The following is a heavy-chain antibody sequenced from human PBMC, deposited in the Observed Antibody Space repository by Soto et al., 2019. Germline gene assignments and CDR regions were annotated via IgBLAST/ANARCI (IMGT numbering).Heavy chain of an antibody. Sequence: GSSLQVSCKASGYTFTRYTMNWGRQAPGQRLEWMGWIDPDNGNTKSSQKFQDRVIITRDTSASTAYMELSSLRSEDTAVYYCARSHVDIVATAKGFDYRGQGTLVTVSS. CDR1: GYTFTRYT. V-gene: IGHV1-3*01. CDR3: ARSHVDIVATAKGFDY. D-gene: IGHD5-12*01. CDR2: IDPDNGNT. J-gene: IGHJ4*02.